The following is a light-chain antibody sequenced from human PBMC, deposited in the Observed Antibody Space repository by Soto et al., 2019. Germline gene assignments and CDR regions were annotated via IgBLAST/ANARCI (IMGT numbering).Light chain of an antibody. CDR3: QQRNVWPPIT. CDR2: DST. Sequence: EIVLTQSPDTLSLSPGESATLSCGASQSIHTSLAWYQQKPGQPPRLAVYDSTLRANGVPDRFGGSRSGTEFTLTINNLEPEDFAVYYCQQRNVWPPITFGQGTRLEI. CDR1: QSIHTS. V-gene: IGKV3-11*01. J-gene: IGKJ5*01.